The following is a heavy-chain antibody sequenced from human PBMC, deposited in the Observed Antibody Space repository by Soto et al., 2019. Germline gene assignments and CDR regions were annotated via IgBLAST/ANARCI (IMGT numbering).Heavy chain of an antibody. CDR3: ARGGRGTYYYYYGMDV. Sequence: ASVKVSCKASGGTFSSYAISWVRQAPGQGLEWMGGIIPIFGTANYAQKFQGRVTITADESTSTAYMELSSLRSEDTAVYYCARGGRGTYYYYYGMDVWGQGPKVTVS. V-gene: IGHV1-69*13. CDR1: GGTFSSYA. J-gene: IGHJ6*02. CDR2: IIPIFGTA. D-gene: IGHD2-15*01.